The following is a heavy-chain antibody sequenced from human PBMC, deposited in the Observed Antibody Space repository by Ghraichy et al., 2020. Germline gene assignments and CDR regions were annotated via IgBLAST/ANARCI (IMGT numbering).Heavy chain of an antibody. J-gene: IGHJ6*02. CDR3: ATGRGGYCSGGSCYQYYYYGMDV. CDR1: GYTLTELS. CDR2: FDPEDGET. Sequence: ASLKVSCKVSGYTLTELSMHWVRQAPGKGLEWMGGFDPEDGETIYAQKFQGRVTMTEDTSTDTAYMELSSLRSEDTAVYYCATGRGGYCSGGSCYQYYYYGMDVWGQGTTVTVSS. D-gene: IGHD2-15*01. V-gene: IGHV1-24*01.